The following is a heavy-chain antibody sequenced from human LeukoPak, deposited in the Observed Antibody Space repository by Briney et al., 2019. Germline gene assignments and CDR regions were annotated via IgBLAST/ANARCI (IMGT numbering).Heavy chain of an antibody. J-gene: IGHJ4*02. Sequence: GGSLRLSCAASGFTFSSYRMNWVRQAPGKGLEWVSSISSSSSYIYYADSVRGRFTISRDNAKNSLYLQMNSLRAEDTAVYYCARALPGGSGSYSKRAFDYWGQGTLVTVSS. D-gene: IGHD1-26*01. CDR1: GFTFSSYR. CDR3: ARALPGGSGSYSKRAFDY. CDR2: ISSSSSYI. V-gene: IGHV3-21*01.